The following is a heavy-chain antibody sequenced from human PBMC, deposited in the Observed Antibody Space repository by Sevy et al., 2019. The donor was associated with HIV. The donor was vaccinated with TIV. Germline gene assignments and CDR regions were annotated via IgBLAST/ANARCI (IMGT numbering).Heavy chain of an antibody. CDR2: IKKDGSMK. CDR1: GFTFSSYW. Sequence: GGSLRLSCAGSGFTFSSYWMTWVRQAPGTGLEWVANIKKDGSMKYYVNSVKGRFTISRDNAKNSVYLQMNSLRAEDTAIYYCARSIAAIGPDYWGQGTLVTVSS. CDR3: ARSIAAIGPDY. V-gene: IGHV3-7*01. J-gene: IGHJ4*02. D-gene: IGHD6-13*01.